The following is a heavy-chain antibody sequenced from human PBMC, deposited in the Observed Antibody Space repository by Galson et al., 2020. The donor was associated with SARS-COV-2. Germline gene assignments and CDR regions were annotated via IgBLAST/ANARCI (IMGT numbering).Heavy chain of an antibody. CDR3: ASRYCSGGSCGWFDP. V-gene: IGHV4-4*02. CDR1: GGSISSSKW. J-gene: IGHJ5*02. CDR2: IYHSGST. Sequence: SETLSLTCAVSGGSISSSKWWSWVRQPPGKGLEWIGEIYHSGSTNYNPSLKSRVTISVDKSKNQFSLKLSSVTAADTAVYYCASRYCSGGSCGWFDPWGQGTLVTVSS. D-gene: IGHD2-15*01.